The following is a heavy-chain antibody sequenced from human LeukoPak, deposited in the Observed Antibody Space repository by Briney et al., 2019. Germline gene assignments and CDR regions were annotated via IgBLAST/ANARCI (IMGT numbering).Heavy chain of an antibody. CDR1: GGSISSYY. CDR3: ARVRGVTGTYAFDS. Sequence: SETLSLTCTVSGGSISSYYWSWIRQPAGKGLEWIGRIYTSGSTNYNPSLKSRVTMSVDTSKNQFSLKPSSVTAADTAVYYCARVRGVTGTYAFDSWGQGTLVTVSS. V-gene: IGHV4-4*07. CDR2: IYTSGST. D-gene: IGHD3-10*01. J-gene: IGHJ4*02.